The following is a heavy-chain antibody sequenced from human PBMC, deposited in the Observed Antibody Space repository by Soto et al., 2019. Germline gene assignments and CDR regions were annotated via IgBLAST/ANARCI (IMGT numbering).Heavy chain of an antibody. CDR2: IYHSGST. D-gene: IGHD2-21*01. V-gene: IGHV4-4*02. CDR1: GASISNSHW. J-gene: IGHJ4*02. CDR3: AKAAAYCLDS. Sequence: PSETLSLTCVVSGASISNSHWLSWVRQPPGEGLEWIGEIYHSGSTNYNPSLGSRVTISVDKSKNQISLRLNSVTAADTAVYYCAKAAAYCLDSWGPGTLVTVSS.